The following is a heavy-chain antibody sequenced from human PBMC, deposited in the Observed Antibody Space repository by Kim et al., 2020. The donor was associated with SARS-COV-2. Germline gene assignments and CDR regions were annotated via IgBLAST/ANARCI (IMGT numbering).Heavy chain of an antibody. CDR1: GFTFSSYW. V-gene: IGHV3-7*01. J-gene: IGHJ6*02. CDR2: IKQDGSEK. D-gene: IGHD3-10*01. Sequence: GGSLRLSCAASGFTFSSYWMSWVRQAPGKGLEWVANIKQDGSEKYYVDSVKGRFTISRDNAKNSLYLQMNSLRAEDTAVYYCASQGVRGKRVQYYYYGMDVWGQGTTVTVSS. CDR3: ASQGVRGKRVQYYYYGMDV.